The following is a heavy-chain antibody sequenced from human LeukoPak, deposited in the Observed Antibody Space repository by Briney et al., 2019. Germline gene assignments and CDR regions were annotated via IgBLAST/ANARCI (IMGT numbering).Heavy chain of an antibody. Sequence: GESLKISCRGSGYSFTNYWIGWVRQMPGKGLEWMGIIYPGDSDTSYSPSFQGQVTFSADKSISTAYLQWNSLKASDTAMYYCARHLPAARTLEYWGQGTLVTVSS. J-gene: IGHJ4*02. CDR1: GYSFTNYW. D-gene: IGHD2-2*01. CDR2: IYPGDSDT. V-gene: IGHV5-51*01. CDR3: ARHLPAARTLEY.